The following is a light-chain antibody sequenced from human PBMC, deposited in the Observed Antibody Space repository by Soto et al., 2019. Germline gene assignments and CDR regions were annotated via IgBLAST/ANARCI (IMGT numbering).Light chain of an antibody. CDR1: QNVNSNH. CDR2: GPS. Sequence: EIVLTQSPGTLSFPPGERATLSCRASQNVNSNHIAWYQQKPGQAPRLLIYGPSSRATGIPERFSGSGSGKALTLTISRLEPEDFAVYFFYPFGSSHQTLDQGTKV. V-gene: IGKV3-20*01. J-gene: IGKJ1*01. CDR3: YPFGSSHQT.